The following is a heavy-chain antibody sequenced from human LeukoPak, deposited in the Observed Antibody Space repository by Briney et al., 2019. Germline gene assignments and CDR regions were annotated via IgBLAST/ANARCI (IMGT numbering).Heavy chain of an antibody. CDR1: GYYITRGYY. CDR3: ARIERESSGNGY. J-gene: IGHJ4*02. Sequence: SETLSLTCTVSGYYITRGYYWGWIRQPPGKGLEWIGSINHSGSTYYNPSLESRVTISVDTSKNQFSLKLSSVTAADTAVYYCARIERESSGNGYWGQGTLVTVSS. D-gene: IGHD3-22*01. CDR2: INHSGST. V-gene: IGHV4-38-2*02.